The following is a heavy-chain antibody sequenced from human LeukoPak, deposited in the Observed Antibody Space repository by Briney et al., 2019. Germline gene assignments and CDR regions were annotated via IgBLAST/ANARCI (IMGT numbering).Heavy chain of an antibody. D-gene: IGHD4-17*01. CDR2: VNPNSGAT. J-gene: IGHJ4*01. CDR1: GYTFTGTGFY. Sequence: ASVKVSCKAPGYTFTGTGFYIHWVRQAPGQGLEWMGWVNPNSGATTYAQNFRGRVTLTRDTSTATSYMELTGLQSGDTAIYFCARLRGSGAYTFYYSPFEYWGQGTLVTVSS. CDR3: ARLRGSGAYTFYYSPFEY. V-gene: IGHV1-2*02.